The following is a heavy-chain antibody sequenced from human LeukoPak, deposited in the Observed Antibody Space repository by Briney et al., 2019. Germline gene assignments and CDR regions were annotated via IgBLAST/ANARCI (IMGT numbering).Heavy chain of an antibody. CDR2: IGGEKSGSWT. CDR3: AKAGHIYCGGDCYSHYFDY. J-gene: IGHJ4*02. CDR1: GYTFNNYP. V-gene: IGHV3-23*01. D-gene: IGHD2-21*02. Sequence: GGSLRLSCAASGYTFNNYPMGWVRQAPGKGLEWLSAIGGEKSGSWTKSADSVKGRFTISRDNSENTLYLQMNSLRVEDTAVYYCAKAGHIYCGGDCYSHYFDYWGQGTLVTVSS.